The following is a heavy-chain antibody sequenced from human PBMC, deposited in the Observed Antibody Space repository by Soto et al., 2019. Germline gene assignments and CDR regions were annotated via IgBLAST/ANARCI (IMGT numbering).Heavy chain of an antibody. J-gene: IGHJ6*02. V-gene: IGHV3-11*05. CDR2: ISSSSSYT. CDR3: ARRVAATYYYGMDV. D-gene: IGHD2-15*01. Sequence: QVQLVESGGGLVKPGGSLRLSCAASGFTFSDYYMSWIRQAPGKGLEWVSYISSSSSYTNYADSVKGRFTISRDNAKNSRYLQMNSLRAEDTAVYYCARRVAATYYYGMDVWGQGTTVTVSS. CDR1: GFTFSDYY.